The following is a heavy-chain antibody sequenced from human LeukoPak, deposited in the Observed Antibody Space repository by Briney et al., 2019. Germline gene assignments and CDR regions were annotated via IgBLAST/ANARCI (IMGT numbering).Heavy chain of an antibody. CDR3: ARSYSSSPTFDY. CDR1: GYTLTELS. D-gene: IGHD6-6*01. J-gene: IGHJ4*02. Sequence: ASVKVSCKVSGYTLTELSMHWVRQAPGKGLEWMGGFDPEDGETIYAQKFQGRVTMTEDTSTDTAYMELSSLRSEDTAVYYCARSYSSSPTFDYWGQGTLVTVSS. CDR2: FDPEDGET. V-gene: IGHV1-24*01.